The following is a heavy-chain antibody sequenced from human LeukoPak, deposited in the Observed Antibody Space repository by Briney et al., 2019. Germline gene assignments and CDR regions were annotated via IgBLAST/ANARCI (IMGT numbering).Heavy chain of an antibody. J-gene: IGHJ4*02. CDR2: IKQDGSEK. Sequence: QTGGSLRLSCAASGFTFSDFWMTWVRQAPGKGLEWVANIKQDGSEKYYVDSVMGRFTISRGNAKNSLFLQMSSLRVEDTAVYYCTRAYSYYPYWGQGTLVSVSS. CDR3: TRAYSYYPY. CDR1: GFTFSDFW. V-gene: IGHV3-7*01. D-gene: IGHD3-10*01.